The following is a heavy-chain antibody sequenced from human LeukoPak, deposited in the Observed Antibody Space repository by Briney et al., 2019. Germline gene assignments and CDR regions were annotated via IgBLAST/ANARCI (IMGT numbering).Heavy chain of an antibody. CDR1: GFTFSSYS. D-gene: IGHD6-19*01. CDR2: ISSSSSYI. J-gene: IGHJ4*02. V-gene: IGHV3-21*01. CDR3: ASSSGWYFDY. Sequence: GGSLRLSRAASGFTFSSYSMNWVRQAPGKGLEWVSSISSSSSYIYYADSVKGRFTISRDNAKNSLYLQMNSLRAEDTAVYYCASSSGWYFDYWGQGTLVTVSS.